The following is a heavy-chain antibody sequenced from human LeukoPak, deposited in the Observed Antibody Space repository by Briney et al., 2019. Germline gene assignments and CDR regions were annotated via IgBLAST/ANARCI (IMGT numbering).Heavy chain of an antibody. J-gene: IGHJ4*02. CDR1: GFTFSSYA. CDR2: ISGSGGST. D-gene: IGHD3-16*02. V-gene: IGHV3-23*01. CDR3: AKDLRKRLGELSPEDY. Sequence: GGSLRLSCAASGFTFSSYAMSWVRQAPGKGLEWVSAISGSGGSTYYADSVKGRFTIPRDNSKNTLYLQMNSLRAEDTAVYYCAKDLRKRLGELSPEDYWGQGTLVTVSS.